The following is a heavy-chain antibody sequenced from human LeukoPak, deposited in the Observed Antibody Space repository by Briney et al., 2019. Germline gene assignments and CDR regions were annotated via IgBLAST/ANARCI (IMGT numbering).Heavy chain of an antibody. J-gene: IGHJ4*02. CDR3: AKPLGIVVVVAAGYFDY. CDR2: ISGSGGST. V-gene: IGHV3-23*01. Sequence: PGGSLRLSCAASGFTFSSYAMSWVRQAPGKGLEWVSAISGSGGSTYYADSVKGRFTISRDNSKNTLYLQMNSLRAEDTAVYYCAKPLGIVVVVAAGYFDYWGQGTLVTVSS. D-gene: IGHD2-15*01. CDR1: GFTFSSYA.